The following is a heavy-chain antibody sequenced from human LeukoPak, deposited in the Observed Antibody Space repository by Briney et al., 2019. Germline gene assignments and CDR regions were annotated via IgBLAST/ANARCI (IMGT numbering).Heavy chain of an antibody. V-gene: IGHV3-30*18. CDR2: ISYDGSNK. Sequence: GGSMRLSCAASGFTFSSYGMHWVRQAPGKGLEWVAVISYDGSNKYYADSVKGRFTISRDNSKNTLYLQMNSLRAEDTAVYYCAKDRSSGWPEYFQHWGQGTLVTVSS. D-gene: IGHD6-19*01. CDR1: GFTFSSYG. CDR3: AKDRSSGWPEYFQH. J-gene: IGHJ1*01.